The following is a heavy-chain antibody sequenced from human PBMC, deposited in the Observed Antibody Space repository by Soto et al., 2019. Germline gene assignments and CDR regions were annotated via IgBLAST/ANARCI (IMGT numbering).Heavy chain of an antibody. CDR3: VLESSCGVYCSPS. CDR1: GFTFSSYW. Sequence: EVQLVESGGGLVQPGGSLRLSCAASGFTFSSYWMHWVRQVPGKGLVWVSRINRDGTMTSYADFVKGRFTISRDNAKHTLFLQMNGLTVVDMTVYYCVLESSCGVYCSPSWGQGTPVTVSS. CDR2: INRDGTMT. D-gene: IGHD2-21*02. J-gene: IGHJ5*02. V-gene: IGHV3-74*01.